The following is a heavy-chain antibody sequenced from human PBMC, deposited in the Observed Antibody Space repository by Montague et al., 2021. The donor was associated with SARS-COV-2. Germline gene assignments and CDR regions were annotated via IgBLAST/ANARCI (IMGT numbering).Heavy chain of an antibody. D-gene: IGHD3-16*02. J-gene: IGHJ5*02. CDR2: INHSGIT. CDR3: ARSVVGGTYRHTRWFDP. Sequence: SETLSLTCAVYGGSFSDYSWTWIRQPPGKGLEWIGEINHSGITKYNPTLKSRVTISVDVSKNQFSLNLRSVTAADTAVYYCARSVVGGTYRHTRWFDPWGQGTLVTVFS. V-gene: IGHV4-34*01. CDR1: GGSFSDYS.